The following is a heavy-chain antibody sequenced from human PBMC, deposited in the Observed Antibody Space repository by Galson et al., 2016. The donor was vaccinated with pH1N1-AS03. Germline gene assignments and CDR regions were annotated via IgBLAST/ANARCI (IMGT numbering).Heavy chain of an antibody. V-gene: IGHV1-46*01. J-gene: IGHJ1*01. CDR3: AIDVGMATIRGVYFKY. CDR1: GYTFSTYS. CDR2: IDPSGGST. D-gene: IGHD5-24*01. Sequence: SVKVSCKASGYTFSTYSLHWVRQAPGQGLEWMGKIDPSGGSTTYAQKFQGRVTMTRDKSTSTVYMDLSSLKSEDTAVYYCAIDVGMATIRGVYFKYWGQGTQVIVSS.